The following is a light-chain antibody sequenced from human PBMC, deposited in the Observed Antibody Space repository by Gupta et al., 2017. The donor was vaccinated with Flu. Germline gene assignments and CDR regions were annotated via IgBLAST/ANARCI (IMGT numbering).Light chain of an antibody. CDR3: QEYYSTPPYS. J-gene: IGKJ2*03. CDR2: WAS. CDR1: QSVLYSSNNKNY. Sequence: DIVMTQSPDSLAVALGERVTIHCRSSQSVLYSSNNKNYLAWYQQRPGQPPKLLIYWASTRESGVSDRFSGSGSGTDFTLTISSLQAEDVAVYYCQEYYSTPPYSFGQGTKLEIK. V-gene: IGKV4-1*01.